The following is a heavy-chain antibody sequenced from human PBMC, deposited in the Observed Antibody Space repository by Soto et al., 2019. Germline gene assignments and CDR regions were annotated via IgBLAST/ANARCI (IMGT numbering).Heavy chain of an antibody. J-gene: IGHJ6*03. D-gene: IGHD3-10*01. V-gene: IGHV4-59*08. CDR1: GGSISSYY. Sequence: SETLSLXXTVSGGSISSYYWSWIRQPPGKGLEWIGYIYYSGSTNYNPSLKSRVTISVDTSKNQFSLKLSSVTAADTAVYYCARLRHYGSGSYYYYYYYYYMDVWGKGTTVTVSS. CDR3: ARLRHYGSGSYYYYYYYYYMDV. CDR2: IYYSGST.